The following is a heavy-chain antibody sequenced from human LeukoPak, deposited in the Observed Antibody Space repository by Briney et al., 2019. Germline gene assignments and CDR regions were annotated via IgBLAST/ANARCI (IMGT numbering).Heavy chain of an antibody. CDR1: GFTFRNHG. CDR2: VTTSGYNT. J-gene: IGHJ4*02. Sequence: GGSLRLSCAASGFTFRNHGMSWVRQAPGKGLEWVSSVTTSGYNTYYADSVKGRFTISRDNAKSTLFLQMNSLRAEDTAVYYCARTAVADYDYFDYWGQGTLVTVSS. D-gene: IGHD6-19*01. V-gene: IGHV3-23*01. CDR3: ARTAVADYDYFDY.